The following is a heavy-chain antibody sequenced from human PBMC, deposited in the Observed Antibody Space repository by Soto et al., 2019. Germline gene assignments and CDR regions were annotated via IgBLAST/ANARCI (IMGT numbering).Heavy chain of an antibody. CDR1: GFTFSDYY. CDR2: ISSSSSYT. Sequence: QVQLVESGGGLVKPGGSLRLSCAASGFTFSDYYMSWIRQAPGKGLEWVSYISSSSSYTNYADSVKGRFTISRDNAKNSLYLQMNSLRADDTAVYYCARGYSRQWLQKGEHYFDYWGQGTLVPVSS. D-gene: IGHD6-19*01. CDR3: ARGYSRQWLQKGEHYFDY. J-gene: IGHJ4*02. V-gene: IGHV3-11*05.